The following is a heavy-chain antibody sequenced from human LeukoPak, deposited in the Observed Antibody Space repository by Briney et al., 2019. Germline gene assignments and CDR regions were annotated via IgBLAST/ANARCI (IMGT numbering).Heavy chain of an antibody. V-gene: IGHV4-34*01. CDR2: INHSGST. D-gene: IGHD5-18*01. CDR3: ARQGGYNYGNFDY. Sequence: SETLSLTCAVYGGSFSGYYWSWIRQPPGKGLEWIGEINHSGSTNYNPSLKSRVTISVDTSKNQFSLKLSSVTAADTAVYYCARQGGYNYGNFDYWGQGTLVTVSS. J-gene: IGHJ4*02. CDR1: GGSFSGYY.